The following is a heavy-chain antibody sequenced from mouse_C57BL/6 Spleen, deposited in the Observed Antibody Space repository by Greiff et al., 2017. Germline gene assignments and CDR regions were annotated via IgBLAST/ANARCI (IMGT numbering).Heavy chain of an antibody. Sequence: QVQLQQPGAELVRPGSSVKLSCKASGYTFTSYWMDWVKQWPGQGLEWIGNIYPSDSETHYNQKFTDKATLTVDQSSSTAYMQLSSLTSEDSAVYYCARLGRGAMYYFDYWGQGTTLTVSS. J-gene: IGHJ2*01. CDR3: ARLGRGAMYYFDY. CDR1: GYTFTSYW. D-gene: IGHD4-1*01. CDR2: IYPSDSET. V-gene: IGHV1-61*01.